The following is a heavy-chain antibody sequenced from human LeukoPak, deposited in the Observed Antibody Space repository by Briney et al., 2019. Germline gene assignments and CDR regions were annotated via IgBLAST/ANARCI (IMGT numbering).Heavy chain of an antibody. CDR1: GFTFSSYG. CDR2: IRYDGSNK. CDR3: ARVSGYYYDY. V-gene: IGHV3-30*02. D-gene: IGHD3-22*01. J-gene: IGHJ4*02. Sequence: GGSLRLSCATSGFTFSSYGMHWVRQAPGKGLEWVAFIRYDGSNKYYADSVKGRFTISRDNSKNTLYLQMNSLRAEDTAVYYCARVSGYYYDYWGQGTLVTVSS.